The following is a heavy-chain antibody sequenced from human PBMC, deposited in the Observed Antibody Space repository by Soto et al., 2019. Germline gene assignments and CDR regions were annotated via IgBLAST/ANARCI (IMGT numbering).Heavy chain of an antibody. CDR3: VSVLYDSGVGDF. J-gene: IGHJ4*02. V-gene: IGHV3-53*01. CDR1: GFTVSRYD. D-gene: IGHD5-12*01. CDR2: IQTGGAT. Sequence: QLVESGGGLFQAGGSTRLSCLASGFTVSRYDMAWVRQAPGKGLEWASIIQTGGATYYTDSAQGRFTISRDNSRNTVYLQMSSLRVEDTGVDSWVSVLYDSGVGDFWGQG.